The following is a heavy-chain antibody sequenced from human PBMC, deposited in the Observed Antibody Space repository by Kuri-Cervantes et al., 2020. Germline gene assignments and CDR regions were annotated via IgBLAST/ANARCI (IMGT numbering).Heavy chain of an antibody. CDR1: GFTFSDYY. J-gene: IGHJ4*02. CDR2: ISSSGDTI. D-gene: IGHD3-9*01. Sequence: GESLKISCAVSGFTFSDYYMSWIRQAPGKGLEWVSYISSSGDTIYYADSVKGRFTISRDNSKNTLYLQMNSLRAEDTAVYYCAKSGYYDILTGYLSHWGQGTLVTVSS. CDR3: AKSGYYDILTGYLSH. V-gene: IGHV3-11*01.